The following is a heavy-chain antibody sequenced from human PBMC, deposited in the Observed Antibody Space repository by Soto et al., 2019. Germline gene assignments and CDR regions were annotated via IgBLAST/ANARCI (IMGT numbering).Heavy chain of an antibody. Sequence: PGGSLRLSCAASGFTFSSYAMHWVRQAPGKGLEWVAVISYDGSNKYYADSVKGRFTISRDNSKNTLYLQMNSLRAEDTAVYYCARESGRYYDFWSGYYDYWGQGTLVTVSA. CDR2: ISYDGSNK. CDR3: ARESGRYYDFWSGYYDY. D-gene: IGHD3-3*01. V-gene: IGHV3-30-3*01. CDR1: GFTFSSYA. J-gene: IGHJ4*02.